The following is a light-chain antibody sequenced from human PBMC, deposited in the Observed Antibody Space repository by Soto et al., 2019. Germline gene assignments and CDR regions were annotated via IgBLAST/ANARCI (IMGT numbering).Light chain of an antibody. CDR1: QSISSY. CDR2: AAS. CDR3: QQSYSTPRT. V-gene: IGKV1-39*01. J-gene: IGKJ1*01. Sequence: DIQMTQSPSSLSASVGDRVTTTCRASQSISSYLNWYQQKPGKAPKLLIYAASSLQSGVPSRFSGSGSGTDFTLTISSLQHEDFETYYCQQSYSTPRTLGQGTKVDIK.